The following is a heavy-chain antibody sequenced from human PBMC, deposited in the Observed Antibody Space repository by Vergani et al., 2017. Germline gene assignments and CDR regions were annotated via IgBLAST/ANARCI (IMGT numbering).Heavy chain of an antibody. J-gene: IGHJ5*02. D-gene: IGHD1-26*01. V-gene: IGHV1-18*01. CDR3: ARDTRWASVGATGNWFDP. Sequence: QVQLVQSGAEVKKPGASVKVSCKASGYTFTSYGISWVRQAPGQGFEWMGWISAYNGKTNYAQKLQGRVTMTTDTSTNTAYMELRSLRSDDTAVYYCARDTRWASVGATGNWFDPWGQGTLVTVSS. CDR1: GYTFTSYG. CDR2: ISAYNGKT.